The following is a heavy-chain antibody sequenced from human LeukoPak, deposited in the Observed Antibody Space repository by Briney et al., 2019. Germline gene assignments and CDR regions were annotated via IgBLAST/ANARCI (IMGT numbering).Heavy chain of an antibody. CDR1: GGSFSSGSYY. CDR2: IYYSGST. Sequence: SETLSLTCTVSGGSFSSGSYYWSWIRQPPGKGLEWIGYIYYSGSTNYNPSLKSRVTISVDTSKNQFSLKLSSVTAADTAVYYCARDCSSTSCYLRLYGMDVWGKGTTVTVSS. V-gene: IGHV4-61*01. D-gene: IGHD2-2*01. CDR3: ARDCSSTSCYLRLYGMDV. J-gene: IGHJ6*04.